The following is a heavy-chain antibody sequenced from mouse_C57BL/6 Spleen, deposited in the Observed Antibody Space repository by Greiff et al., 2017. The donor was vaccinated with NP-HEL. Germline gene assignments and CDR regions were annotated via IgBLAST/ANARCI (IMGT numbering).Heavy chain of an antibody. Sequence: VKLMESGGGLVQPGGSLSLSCAASGFTFTDYYMSWVRQPPGKALEWLGFIRNKANGYTTEYSASVKGRFTISRDNSQSILYLQMNALRAEDSATYYCARSHYDEAMDYWGQGTSVTVSS. J-gene: IGHJ4*01. D-gene: IGHD2-4*01. CDR2: IRNKANGYTT. CDR3: ARSHYDEAMDY. CDR1: GFTFTDYY. V-gene: IGHV7-3*01.